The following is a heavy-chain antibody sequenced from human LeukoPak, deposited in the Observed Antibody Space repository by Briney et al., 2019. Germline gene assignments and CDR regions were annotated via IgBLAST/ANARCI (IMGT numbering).Heavy chain of an antibody. CDR2: IIPIFGTA. J-gene: IGHJ4*02. CDR1: GGTFSSYA. V-gene: IGHV1-69*13. CDR3: ARSRLRDGYDIGLDY. D-gene: IGHD5-24*01. Sequence: GASVKVSCKASGGTFSSYAISWVRQAPGQGLEWMGGIIPIFGTANYAQKFQGRVTITADESTSTAYMELSSLRSEDTAVYYCARSRLRDGYDIGLDYWGQGTLVTVSS.